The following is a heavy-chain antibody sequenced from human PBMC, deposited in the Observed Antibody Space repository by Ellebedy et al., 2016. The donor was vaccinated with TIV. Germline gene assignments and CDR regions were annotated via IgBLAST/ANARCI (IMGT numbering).Heavy chain of an antibody. D-gene: IGHD2-21*01. J-gene: IGHJ4*02. CDR2: ISTTGTYI. V-gene: IGHV3-21*01. CDR3: ASGMVVLMTGTTDY. Sequence: GGSLRLXXAASGFIFSNYNMNWVRRAPGKGLEWVSSISTTGTYIYYADSMRGRFTISRDNAKSTLYLQMSSLRAEDSALYYCASGMVVLMTGTTDYWGQGTLVTVSS. CDR1: GFIFSNYN.